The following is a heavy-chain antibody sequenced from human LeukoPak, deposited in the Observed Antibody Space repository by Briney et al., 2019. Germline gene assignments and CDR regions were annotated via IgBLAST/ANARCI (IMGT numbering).Heavy chain of an antibody. D-gene: IGHD3-22*01. CDR1: RFTLNNYA. CDR3: AKDRGADMTVVDFIDH. Sequence: GRSLRLSRVPSRFTLNNYATHWVRQAPGKGREWLAIIWQVGDKKEYGDSARGRVTVSRDNSKNTLYLQMNSLRAEDTAFYYCAKDRGADMTVVDFIDHWGQGTLVAVSS. V-gene: IGHV3-33*06. J-gene: IGHJ4*02. CDR2: IWQVGDKK.